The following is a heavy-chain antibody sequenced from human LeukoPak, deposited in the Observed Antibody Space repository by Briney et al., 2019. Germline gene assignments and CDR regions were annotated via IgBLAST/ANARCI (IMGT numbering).Heavy chain of an antibody. Sequence: ASVKVSCKASGYTFTSYDISWVRQATGQGLEWMGWMNPNSGNTGYAQKFQGRVTMTRNTSISTAYMELSSLRSEDTAVYYCARDLSGYSGYDYQNDYWGQGTLVTVSS. J-gene: IGHJ4*02. V-gene: IGHV1-8*01. CDR3: ARDLSGYSGYDYQNDY. CDR2: MNPNSGNT. D-gene: IGHD5-12*01. CDR1: GYTFTSYD.